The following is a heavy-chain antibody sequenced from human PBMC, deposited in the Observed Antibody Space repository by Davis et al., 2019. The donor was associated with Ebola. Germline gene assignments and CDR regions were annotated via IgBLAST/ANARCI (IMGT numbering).Heavy chain of an antibody. CDR3: ARILRSGWYYYFDY. J-gene: IGHJ4*02. CDR2: ISSSSNYI. V-gene: IGHV3-21*01. CDR1: GFTFSSYS. D-gene: IGHD6-19*01. Sequence: GESLKISCAASGFTFSSYSMNWVRQAPGKGLEWVSSISSSSNYINYADSLKGRFTTSRDNAKNSLYLQMNSLRAEDTAVYYCARILRSGWYYYFDYWGQGTLVTVSS.